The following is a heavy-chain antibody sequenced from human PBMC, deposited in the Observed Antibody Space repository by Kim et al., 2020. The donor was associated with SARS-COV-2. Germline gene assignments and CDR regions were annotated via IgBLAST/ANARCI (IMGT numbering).Heavy chain of an antibody. CDR3: VRYHYDILTGYYPFYYFDY. CDR1: GGSISSYY. J-gene: IGHJ4*02. V-gene: IGHV4-59*01. D-gene: IGHD3-9*01. CDR2: IYYSGST. Sequence: SETLSLTCTVSGGSISSYYWSWIRQPPGKGLEWIGYIYYSGSTNYNPSLKSRVTISVDTSKNQFSLKLSSVTAADTAVYYCVRYHYDILTGYYPFYYFDYWGQGTLVTVSS.